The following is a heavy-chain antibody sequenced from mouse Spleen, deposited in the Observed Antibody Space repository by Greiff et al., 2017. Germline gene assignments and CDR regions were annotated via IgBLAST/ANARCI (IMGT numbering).Heavy chain of an antibody. Sequence: EVKLVESGPGLVKPSQSLSLTCTVTGYSITSDYAWNWIRQFPGNKLEWMGYISYSGSTSYNPSLKSRISITRDTSKNQFFLQLNSVTTEDTATYYCARGGLLFAWFAYWGQGTLVTVSA. D-gene: IGHD2-3*01. J-gene: IGHJ3*01. V-gene: IGHV3-2*02. CDR3: ARGGLLFAWFAY. CDR1: GYSITSDYA. CDR2: ISYSGST.